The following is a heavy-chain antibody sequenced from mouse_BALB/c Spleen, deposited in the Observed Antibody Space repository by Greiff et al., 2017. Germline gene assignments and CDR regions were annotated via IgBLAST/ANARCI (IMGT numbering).Heavy chain of an antibody. Sequence: DVKLVESGGGLVQPGGSLKLSCAASGFTFSSYGMSWVRQTPDKRLELVATINSNGGSTYYPDSVKGRFTISRDNAKNTLYLQMSSLKSEDTAMYYCARGLSYAMDYWGQGTSVTVSS. J-gene: IGHJ4*01. CDR2: INSNGGST. CDR3: ARGLSYAMDY. D-gene: IGHD1-1*02. CDR1: GFTFSSYG. V-gene: IGHV5-6-3*01.